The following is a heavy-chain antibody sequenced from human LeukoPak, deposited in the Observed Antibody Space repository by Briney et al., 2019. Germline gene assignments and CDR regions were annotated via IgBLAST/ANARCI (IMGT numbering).Heavy chain of an antibody. Sequence: GSNKYYADSVKGRFTISRDNSKNTLYLQMNSLRAEDTAVYYCAKDISVVVSGYYYWGQGTLVTVSS. J-gene: IGHJ4*02. V-gene: IGHV3-30*02. D-gene: IGHD3-22*01. CDR3: AKDISVVVSGYYY. CDR2: GSNK.